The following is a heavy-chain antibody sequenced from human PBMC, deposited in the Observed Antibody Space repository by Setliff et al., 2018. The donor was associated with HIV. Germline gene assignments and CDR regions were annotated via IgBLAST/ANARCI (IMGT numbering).Heavy chain of an antibody. V-gene: IGHV1-2*02. CDR1: GYSFTSYW. J-gene: IGHJ4*02. CDR3: ARQLSNSLEC. CDR2: ISPNNGDT. D-gene: IGHD1-1*01. Sequence: PGESLKISCKCSGYSFTSYWIGWVRQAPGQGLEWMGWISPNNGDTNIPQTFQGRVTMTRDTSINTAYMELSGLRSDDTAVYYCARQLSNSLECWGQGTPVTVSS.